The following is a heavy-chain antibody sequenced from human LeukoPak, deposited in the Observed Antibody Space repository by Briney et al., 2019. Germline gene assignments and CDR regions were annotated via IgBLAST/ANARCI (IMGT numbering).Heavy chain of an antibody. CDR1: GFTFSSHS. Sequence: PGGFLRLSCAASGFTFSSHSMNWVRQAPGKGLEWVSAISGSGGSTYYADSVKGRFTISRDNSKNTLYLQMNSLRAEDTAVYYCAKARVVGATVPFDYWGQGTLVTVSS. V-gene: IGHV3-23*01. J-gene: IGHJ4*02. CDR2: ISGSGGST. D-gene: IGHD1-26*01. CDR3: AKARVVGATVPFDY.